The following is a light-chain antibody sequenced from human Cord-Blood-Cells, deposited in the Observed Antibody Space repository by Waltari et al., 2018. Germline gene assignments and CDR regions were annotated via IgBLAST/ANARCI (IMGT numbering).Light chain of an antibody. Sequence: QSAPTQPASVSGSPGQSITISCTGTSSDVGSYNLVSWSQQHPGKAPKLMIYEGSKRPSGVSNRFSGSKSGNTASLTISGLQAEDEADYYCCSYAGSSWVFGGGTKLTVL. CDR2: EGS. CDR3: CSYAGSSWV. J-gene: IGLJ3*02. V-gene: IGLV2-23*01. CDR1: SSDVGSYNL.